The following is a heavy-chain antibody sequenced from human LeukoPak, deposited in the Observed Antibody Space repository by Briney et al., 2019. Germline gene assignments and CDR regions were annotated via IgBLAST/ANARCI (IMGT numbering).Heavy chain of an antibody. CDR2: LNPNSGNT. V-gene: IGHV1-8*01. CDR3: ATDMSIRGRYSGPDSFDL. CDR1: GYTVTRYD. J-gene: IGHJ3*01. D-gene: IGHD1-26*01. Sequence: ASVKASCKASGYTVTRYDVHWVRQATGLGPEWMGWLNPNSGNTGYSQKLQGRVTMTTYTSITTAYMELSSLRSEDTGVYYCATDMSIRGRYSGPDSFDLWGHGTMVTVSS.